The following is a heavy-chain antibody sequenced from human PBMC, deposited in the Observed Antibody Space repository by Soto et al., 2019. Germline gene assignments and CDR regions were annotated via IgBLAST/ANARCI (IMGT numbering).Heavy chain of an antibody. CDR1: GFTFSSFS. Sequence: GGSLRLSFAAFGFTFSSFSMNWVRQAPGKGLEWVSSISSSSSYIYYADSLKGRFTISRDNAKNSLYLQMNSLRAEDTAVYYCARDQPGYSYGYGLGYWGQGTLVTVSS. J-gene: IGHJ4*02. D-gene: IGHD5-18*01. CDR3: ARDQPGYSYGYGLGY. CDR2: ISSSSSYI. V-gene: IGHV3-21*01.